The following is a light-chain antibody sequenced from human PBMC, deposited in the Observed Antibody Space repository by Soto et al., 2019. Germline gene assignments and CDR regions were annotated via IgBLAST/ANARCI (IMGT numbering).Light chain of an antibody. CDR2: SNN. Sequence: QSALTQPPSVSGAPGQRVTISCTGSSSNIGAGYDVHWYQQLPRTAPKLLIYSNNNRPSGVPDRFSGSRSGTSASLAITGLQPEDEADYYCQSYDGGLGVSKMFGGGTQRTVL. J-gene: IGLJ3*02. CDR3: QSYDGGLGVSKM. V-gene: IGLV1-40*01. CDR1: SSNIGAGYD.